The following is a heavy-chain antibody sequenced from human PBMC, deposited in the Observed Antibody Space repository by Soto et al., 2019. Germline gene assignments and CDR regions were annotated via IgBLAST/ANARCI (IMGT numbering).Heavy chain of an antibody. CDR1: GYTFTSYG. V-gene: IGHV1-18*01. Sequence: ASVKVSCKASGYTFTSYGISWVRQAPGQGREWMGWISAYNGNTNYAQKLQGRVTMTTDTSTSTAYMELRSLRSDDTAVYYCARGAASSYYYGMDVSGQGTTVTVSS. CDR2: ISAYNGNT. CDR3: ARGAASSYYYGMDV. D-gene: IGHD2-15*01. J-gene: IGHJ6*02.